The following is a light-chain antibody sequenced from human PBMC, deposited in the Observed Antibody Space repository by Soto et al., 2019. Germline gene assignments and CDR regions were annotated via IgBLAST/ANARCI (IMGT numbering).Light chain of an antibody. CDR1: SSDIGHYDY. V-gene: IGLV2-14*03. Sequence: QSALTQPAAVSGSPGQSITISCTGTSSDIGHYDYVSWYQQHPGKAPKLMIYHVTYRPSGVSNRYSGSKSGNSASLTISGLQADDEADYYCCSLTTSHTYVFGSGTNVTVL. J-gene: IGLJ1*01. CDR2: HVT. CDR3: CSLTTSHTYV.